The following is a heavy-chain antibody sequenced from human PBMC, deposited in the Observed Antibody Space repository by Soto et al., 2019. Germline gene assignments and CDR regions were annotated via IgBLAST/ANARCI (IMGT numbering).Heavy chain of an antibody. CDR1: GFTFSYAW. J-gene: IGHJ4*02. CDR3: MTVLWVGGSITVNY. Sequence: EVQLVESGGGLVKPGGSLRLSCAASGFTFSYAWMSWVRQAPGKGLEWVGRIKSNPDGATTDYAAPVKGRFTISRDDSKKMLYLQMNSLKTEDTAVYYCMTVLWVGGSITVNYWGQGTLVTVSS. D-gene: IGHD1-26*01. CDR2: IKSNPDGATT. V-gene: IGHV3-15*01.